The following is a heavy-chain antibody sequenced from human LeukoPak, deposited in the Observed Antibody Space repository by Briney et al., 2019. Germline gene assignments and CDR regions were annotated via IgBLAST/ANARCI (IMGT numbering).Heavy chain of an antibody. J-gene: IGHJ4*02. D-gene: IGHD3-22*01. CDR2: IYTGGST. CDR1: GFTVSSNY. Sequence: GGSLRLSCAASGFTVSSNYMSWVRQAPGKGLEWVSVIYTGGSTYYADSVKGRFTISRENSKNTLYLQMNSLRAEDTAVYYCARDYPVVADFWGQGTLVTVSS. V-gene: IGHV3-53*01. CDR3: ARDYPVVADF.